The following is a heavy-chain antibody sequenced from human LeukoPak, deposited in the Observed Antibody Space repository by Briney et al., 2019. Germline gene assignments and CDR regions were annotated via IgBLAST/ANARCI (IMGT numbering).Heavy chain of an antibody. J-gene: IGHJ4*02. CDR2: IYSVGTT. Sequence: GGSLRLSCVASGFTVSNNYMNWVRQAPGKGLEWVSLIYSVGTTYYADSVKGRFTISRDNSKNTLYLQMNSLRVEDTSVYYCARDLQGPKDYWGQGTLVTVSS. V-gene: IGHV3-66*01. CDR1: GFTVSNNY. CDR3: ARDLQGPKDY.